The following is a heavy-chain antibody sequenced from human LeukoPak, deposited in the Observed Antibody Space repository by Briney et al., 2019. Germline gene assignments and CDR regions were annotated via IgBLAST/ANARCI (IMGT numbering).Heavy chain of an antibody. CDR2: INPNSGGT. Sequence: ASVTVSFKASGYTFTGYYMHWVRQAPGQGLEWMGWINPNSGGTNYAQKFQGRVTMTRDTSISTAYMELSRLRSDDTAVYYCARDVVVAHDFDYWGQGTLVTVSS. D-gene: IGHD5-12*01. CDR3: ARDVVVAHDFDY. CDR1: GYTFTGYY. V-gene: IGHV1-2*02. J-gene: IGHJ4*02.